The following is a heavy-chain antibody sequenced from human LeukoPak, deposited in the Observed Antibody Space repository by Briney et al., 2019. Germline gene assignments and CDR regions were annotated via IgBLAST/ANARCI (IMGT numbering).Heavy chain of an antibody. CDR1: GFTFSSYG. CDR2: ISYDGSNK. CDR3: AKDKRMGYYDSSGPLGDY. V-gene: IGHV3-30*18. D-gene: IGHD3-22*01. Sequence: PGGSLRLSCAASGFTFSSYGMHWVRQAPGKGLEWVAVISYDGSNKYYADSVKGRFTISRDNSKNTLYLQMNSLRAEDTAVYYCAKDKRMGYYDSSGPLGDYWGQGTLVTVSS. J-gene: IGHJ4*02.